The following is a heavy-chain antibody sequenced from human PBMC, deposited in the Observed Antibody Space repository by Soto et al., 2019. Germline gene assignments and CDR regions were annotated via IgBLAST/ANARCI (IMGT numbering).Heavy chain of an antibody. CDR3: ARDLTTATGAFDY. V-gene: IGHV3-21*01. J-gene: IGHJ4*02. CDR1: GFSLRSYS. CDR2: ISSSSNNI. Sequence: GGSLRLSCAASGFSLRSYSMNWVRQAPGKGLEWVSSISSSSNNIYYADSVKGRFTISRDNAKNSLFLQVNSLRDEDTAVYFCARDLTTATGAFDYWGQGTLLTVSS. D-gene: IGHD6-13*01.